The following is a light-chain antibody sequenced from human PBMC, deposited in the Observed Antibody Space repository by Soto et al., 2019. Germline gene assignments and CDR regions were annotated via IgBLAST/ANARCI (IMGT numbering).Light chain of an antibody. Sequence: DIQMTQSPSTLYGSVGDRVTLTCRASQTISSWLAWYQQKPGKAPKLLIYKAYTLKSGVTSRFSGSGSGTEFTLTISSLQPDDFATYYCQHYNSYSEAVGQGTKVDIK. CDR3: QHYNSYSEA. V-gene: IGKV1-5*03. J-gene: IGKJ1*01. CDR1: QTISSW. CDR2: KAY.